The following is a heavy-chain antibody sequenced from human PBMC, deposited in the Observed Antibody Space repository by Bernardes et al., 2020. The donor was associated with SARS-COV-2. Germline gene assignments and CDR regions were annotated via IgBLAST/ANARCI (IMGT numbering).Heavy chain of an antibody. CDR2: INSDGSST. Sequence: GGSLRLSCAASGFTFSSYWMHWVRQAPGKGLVWVSRINSDGSSTSYADSVKGRFTISRDNAKNTLYLQMNSLRAEDTAVYYCARERYFDWSTPAGDAFDIWAQGTKVTVSS. D-gene: IGHD3-9*01. CDR3: ARERYFDWSTPAGDAFDI. CDR1: GFTFSSYW. V-gene: IGHV3-74*01. J-gene: IGHJ3*02.